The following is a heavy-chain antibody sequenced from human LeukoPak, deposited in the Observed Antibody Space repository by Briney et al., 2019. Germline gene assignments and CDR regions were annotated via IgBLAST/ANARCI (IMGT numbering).Heavy chain of an antibody. CDR3: ARREVGGYSYGSDY. J-gene: IGHJ4*02. V-gene: IGHV5-51*01. D-gene: IGHD5-18*01. CDR1: GYTFTNYW. CDR2: IYHDDSDP. Sequence: PGESLKISCKGSGYTFTNYWIGWVRQMPGKGLEWMGIIYHDDSDPRYSPSFQGQVTISVDKSISTAYLEWSSLEASDTAIYYCARREVGGYSYGSDYWGQGTLVTVSS.